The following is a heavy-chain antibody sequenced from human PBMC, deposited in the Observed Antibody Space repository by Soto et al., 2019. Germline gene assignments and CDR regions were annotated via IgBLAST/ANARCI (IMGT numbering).Heavy chain of an antibody. CDR3: ARDMVGATISGAIDY. CDR2: IIPIFGTA. Sequence: QVQLVQSGAEVKKPGSSVKVSCKASGGTFSSYAISWVRQAPGQGLEWMGGIIPIFGTANYAQKFQGRVTITADESTSTAYMELSSLRSEDTAVYYCARDMVGATISGAIDYWCQGTLVTVSS. V-gene: IGHV1-69*01. D-gene: IGHD1-26*01. J-gene: IGHJ4*02. CDR1: GGTFSSYA.